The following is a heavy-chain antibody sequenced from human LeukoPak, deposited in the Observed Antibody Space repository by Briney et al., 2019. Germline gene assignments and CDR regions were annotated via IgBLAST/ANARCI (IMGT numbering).Heavy chain of an antibody. CDR1: GYSFTGYY. CDR2: MNPNSGNT. J-gene: IGHJ6*03. D-gene: IGHD2-15*01. CDR3: ARVLYCSDGSCYSSRAAPYYYYMDV. V-gene: IGHV1-8*02. Sequence: VSVKVSCKASGYSFTGYYMHWVRQAPGQGLEWMGWMNPNSGNTGYAQKFQGSGTMTRNTSISTAYMELSSLRSEDTAVYYCARVLYCSDGSCYSSRAAPYYYYMDVWGKGTTVTVSS.